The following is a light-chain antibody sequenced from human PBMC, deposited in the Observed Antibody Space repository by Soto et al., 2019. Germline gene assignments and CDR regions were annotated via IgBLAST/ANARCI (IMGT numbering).Light chain of an antibody. CDR3: QQANSFPWT. Sequence: DIQMTQSPSYVSASVGDRVTITCRASQVIGSWLAWYQQKPGKAPKLLIYDASSLHSGVPASFSGSGSGTYFTLTISSLQPEDSATYYWQQANSFPWTFGQGTKVEIK. V-gene: IGKV1-12*01. CDR1: QVIGSW. J-gene: IGKJ1*01. CDR2: DAS.